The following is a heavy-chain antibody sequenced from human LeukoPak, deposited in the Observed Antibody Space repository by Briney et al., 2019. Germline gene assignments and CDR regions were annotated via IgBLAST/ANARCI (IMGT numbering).Heavy chain of an antibody. CDR1: GFTFAPYW. J-gene: IGHJ4*02. CDR2: MNRDGSEK. V-gene: IGHV3-7*04. Sequence: GGSLRLSCAASGFTFAPYWMTWVRQAPGKGLEYVATMNRDGSEKYYVDSVKGRFTISRDNSKNSLYLQMDSLRAEDTAVYYCARGIEEWLYLYYWGQGALVTVPS. CDR3: ARGIEEWLYLYY. D-gene: IGHD3-3*01.